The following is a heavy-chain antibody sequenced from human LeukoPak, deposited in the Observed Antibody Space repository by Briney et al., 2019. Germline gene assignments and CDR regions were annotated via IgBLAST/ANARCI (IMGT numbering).Heavy chain of an antibody. CDR3: AKDSGGYYYGSGSYEF. J-gene: IGHJ4*02. V-gene: IGHV3-30*02. Sequence: GGSLRLSCEASGFSFITYVMHWVRQGPGKGLEWVAFIRYDGSNKYYADSVKGRFTISRDNSKNTLYLQMNSLRAEDTAVYYCAKDSGGYYYGSGSYEFWGQGTVVTVSS. D-gene: IGHD3-10*01. CDR2: IRYDGSNK. CDR1: GFSFITYV.